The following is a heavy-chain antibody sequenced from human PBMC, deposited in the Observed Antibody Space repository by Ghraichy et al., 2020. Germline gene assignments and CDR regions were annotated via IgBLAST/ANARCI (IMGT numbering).Heavy chain of an antibody. J-gene: IGHJ4*02. V-gene: IGHV3-30*02. CDR2: IRYDGSNK. CDR3: AKRGGSGSYYLAYFDY. Sequence: GGSLRLSCAASGFTFSSYGMHWVRQAPGKGLEWVAFIRYDGSNKYYADSVKGRFTISRDNSKNTLYLQMNSLRAEDTAVYYCAKRGGSGSYYLAYFDYWGQGTLVTVSS. D-gene: IGHD3-10*01. CDR1: GFTFSSYG.